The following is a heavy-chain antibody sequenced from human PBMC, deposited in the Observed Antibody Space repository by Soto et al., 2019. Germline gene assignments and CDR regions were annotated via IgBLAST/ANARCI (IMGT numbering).Heavy chain of an antibody. CDR3: ARDSNWSSDY. V-gene: IGHV3-48*02. D-gene: IGHD1-1*01. CDR2: IKSDSSGI. J-gene: IGHJ4*02. Sequence: EVQLVESGGGLVQPGGSLSLSGEASGFTFSGYNMNWIRQAPGKGLEWVSCIKSDSSGIWYADSVKGRFTMSRDNAKNSLHLQMNSLRDEDTAVYFCARDSNWSSDYWGQGTLVAVSS. CDR1: GFTFSGYN.